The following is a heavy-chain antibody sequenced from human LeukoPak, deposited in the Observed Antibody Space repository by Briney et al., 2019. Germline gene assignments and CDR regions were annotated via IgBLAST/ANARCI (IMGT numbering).Heavy chain of an antibody. CDR2: INHSGST. D-gene: IGHD5-12*01. J-gene: IGHJ4*02. V-gene: IGHV4-34*01. Sequence: SETLSLTCAVSADSFSSHYWSWIRQPPGKGLEWIGEINHSGSTNYNPSLKSRVTISVDTSKNQFSLKLSSVTAADTAVYYCAREGKNSGYDFSYWGQGTLVTVSS. CDR1: ADSFSSHY. CDR3: AREGKNSGYDFSY.